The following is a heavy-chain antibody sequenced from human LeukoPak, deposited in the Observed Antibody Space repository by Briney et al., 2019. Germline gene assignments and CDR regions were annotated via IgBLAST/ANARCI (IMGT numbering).Heavy chain of an antibody. CDR1: GFTFSSYG. V-gene: IGHV3-30*02. CDR3: AKDIKITMVRGEYFDY. Sequence: GGSLRLSCAASGFTFSSYGMHWVRQAPGKGLEWVAFIRYDGSNKYYADSVKGRFTISRDNSKNTLYLQMNSLRAEDTAVYCCAKDIKITMVRGEYFDYWGQGTLVTVSS. CDR2: IRYDGSNK. J-gene: IGHJ4*02. D-gene: IGHD3-10*01.